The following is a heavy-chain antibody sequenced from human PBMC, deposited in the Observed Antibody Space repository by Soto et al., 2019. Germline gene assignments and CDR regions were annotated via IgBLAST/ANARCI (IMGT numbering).Heavy chain of an antibody. V-gene: IGHV1-24*01. J-gene: IGHJ3*02. CDR2: FDPEDGET. CDR3: ATEGRTYGRLEAFDI. D-gene: IGHD3-10*01. Sequence: QVQLVQSGAEVKKPGASVKVSCKVSGYTLTELSMHWVRQAPGKGLEWRGGFDPEDGETIYAQKCQGRGTMTDDTSKDTAYMERSSLRSEDTALYYCATEGRTYGRLEAFDIWGQGTMVTVSS. CDR1: GYTLTELS.